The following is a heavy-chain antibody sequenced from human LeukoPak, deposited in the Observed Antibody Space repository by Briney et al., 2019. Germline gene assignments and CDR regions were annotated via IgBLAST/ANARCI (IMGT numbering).Heavy chain of an antibody. J-gene: IGHJ4*02. CDR2: ISYDGSNK. CDR1: GFTFSSYA. Sequence: GGSLRLSCAASGFTFSSYAMHWVRQAPGKGLEWVAVISYDGSNKYYADSVKGRFTISRDISKNTLYLQMNSLRAEDSAVYYCARDQSYYGSGRIDYWGQGTLVTVSS. CDR3: ARDQSYYGSGRIDY. V-gene: IGHV3-30-3*01. D-gene: IGHD3-10*01.